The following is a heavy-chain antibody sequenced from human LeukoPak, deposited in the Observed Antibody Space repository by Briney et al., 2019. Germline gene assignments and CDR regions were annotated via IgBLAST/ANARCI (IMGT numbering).Heavy chain of an antibody. J-gene: IGHJ4*02. CDR1: GFSLSTSGMR. V-gene: IGHV2-70*04. D-gene: IGHD6-6*01. CDR2: IDWDDDK. Sequence: SGPTLVNPTQTLTLTCTFSGFSLSTSGMRVSWIRQPPGKALEWLARIDWDDDKFYSTSLKTRLTISKDTSKNQVVLTMTTMDPVDTATYYCARARPYSSSSFDYWGQGTLVTVSS. CDR3: ARARPYSSSSFDY.